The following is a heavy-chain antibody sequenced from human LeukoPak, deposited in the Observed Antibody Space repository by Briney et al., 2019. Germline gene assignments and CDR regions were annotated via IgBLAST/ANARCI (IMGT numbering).Heavy chain of an antibody. CDR1: GFTFSSYE. CDR2: IGSRGTTI. Sequence: GGSLRLSCAASGFTFSSYEMNWVRQAPGKGLEWVSYIGSRGTTIYYADSVKGRFTISRDNAKNSLYLQMNSLRAEDTAVCYCASTVVPAALFDYWGQGTLVTVSS. J-gene: IGHJ4*02. CDR3: ASTVVPAALFDY. V-gene: IGHV3-48*03. D-gene: IGHD2-2*01.